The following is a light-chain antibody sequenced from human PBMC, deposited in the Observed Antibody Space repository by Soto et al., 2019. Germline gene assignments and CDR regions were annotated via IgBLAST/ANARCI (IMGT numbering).Light chain of an antibody. V-gene: IGLV2-8*01. Sequence: QSALTQRPSVSGSPGQSFTISCTGTTRDGGGYDYVSWYQQHPCKAPKLMIYEVSKRPSGVPDRFSGSKSGSTASLTVSGLQAEDEADYYCSSYAGSNNLVVFGGGTKLTVL. CDR2: EVS. J-gene: IGLJ2*01. CDR1: TRDGGGYDY. CDR3: SSYAGSNNLVV.